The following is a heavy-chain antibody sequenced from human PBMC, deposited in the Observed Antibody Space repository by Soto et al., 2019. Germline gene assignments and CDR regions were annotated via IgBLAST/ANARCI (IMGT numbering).Heavy chain of an antibody. CDR3: PRYPLPSAYCISTFCYRLPCFDP. V-gene: IGHV3-30-3*01. CDR2: ISYDGSNK. D-gene: IGHD2-2*01. CDR1: GFTFSSYA. Sequence: GGSLRLSCAASGFTFSSYAMHWVRQAPGKGLEWVAVISYDGSNKYYADSVKGRFTISRDNSKNTLCLQMNSLRAEDTAVYYCPRYPLPSAYCISTFCYRLPCFDPGGRGARVTVSS. J-gene: IGHJ5*02.